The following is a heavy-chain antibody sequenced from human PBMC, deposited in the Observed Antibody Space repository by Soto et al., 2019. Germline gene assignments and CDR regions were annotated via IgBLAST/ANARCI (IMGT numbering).Heavy chain of an antibody. CDR3: GGGRAAGPPGL. CDR2: IYHSGST. Sequence: SETLSLTCAVSGGSISSSNWWSWVRQPPGKGLEWIGEIYHSGSTNYNPSLKSRVTISVDRSKNQFSLKLSSVTAADTAVYYWGGGRAAGPPGLWGPGTLVTVSS. V-gene: IGHV4-4*02. J-gene: IGHJ4*02. CDR1: GGSISSSNW. D-gene: IGHD3-16*01.